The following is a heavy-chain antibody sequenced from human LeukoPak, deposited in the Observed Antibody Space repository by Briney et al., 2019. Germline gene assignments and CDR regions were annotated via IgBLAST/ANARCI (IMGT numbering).Heavy chain of an antibody. Sequence: SETLSLTCTVSGGSINSYYWTWIRQPPGKGLEWIGYIYYSGSTNYNSSLKSRLTISVDTAKNQFSLKLKSVTATDTAVYYCARMSNSSPIIDYWGQGTLVTVSS. CDR3: ARMSNSSPIIDY. D-gene: IGHD6-13*01. CDR1: GGSINSYY. CDR2: IYYSGST. J-gene: IGHJ4*02. V-gene: IGHV4-59*01.